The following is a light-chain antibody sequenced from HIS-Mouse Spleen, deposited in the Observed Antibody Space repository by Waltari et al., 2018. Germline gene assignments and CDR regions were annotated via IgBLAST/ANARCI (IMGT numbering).Light chain of an antibody. J-gene: IGLJ3*02. CDR2: RNT. Sequence: QSVLTQPPSASGTPGQRVTISCSGSSSNIGSNYGYWYQQLPGTAPKLLIYRNTPRPSGVPDRFSGSKSGTSASLAISGLRSEDEADYYCAAWDDSLSGLFGGGTKLTVL. CDR1: SSNIGSNY. CDR3: AAWDDSLSGL. V-gene: IGLV1-47*01.